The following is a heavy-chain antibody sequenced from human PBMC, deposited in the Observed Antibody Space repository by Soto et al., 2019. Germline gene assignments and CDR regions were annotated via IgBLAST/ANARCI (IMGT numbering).Heavy chain of an antibody. J-gene: IGHJ6*02. CDR2: IYYSGST. V-gene: IGHV4-59*01. CDR1: GGSISSYY. CDR3: ARGDAGYNYGQIPYYVMDV. Sequence: PSETQSLTCTVSGGSISSYYWSWIRQPPGKGVEWIGYIYYSGSTNYSPSLKRRIIISLDTSKNQFSLKVSSVTAADTAVYYCARGDAGYNYGQIPYYVMDVWAQGTQGTVSS. D-gene: IGHD5-18*01.